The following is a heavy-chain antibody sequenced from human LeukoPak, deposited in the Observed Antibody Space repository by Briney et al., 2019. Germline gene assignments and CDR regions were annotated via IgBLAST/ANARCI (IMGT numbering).Heavy chain of an antibody. CDR1: GFTFDDYA. Sequence: GRSLRLSCAASGFTFDDYAMHWVRQAPGKGLEWVSGISWNSGSIGYADSVKGRFTISRDNAKNSLYLQMNSLRAEDMALYYCAKDMRAGIAHSFDYWGQGTLVTVSS. CDR2: ISWNSGSI. V-gene: IGHV3-9*03. CDR3: AKDMRAGIAHSFDY. D-gene: IGHD6-13*01. J-gene: IGHJ4*02.